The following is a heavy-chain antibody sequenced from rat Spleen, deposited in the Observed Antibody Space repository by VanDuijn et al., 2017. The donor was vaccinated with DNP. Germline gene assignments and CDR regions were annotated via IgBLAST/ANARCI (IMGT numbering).Heavy chain of an antibody. D-gene: IGHD1-12*02. CDR3: TKKDGSFYYEYYFDH. CDR2: MWNSGST. CDR1: GFSLTSYH. J-gene: IGHJ2*01. V-gene: IGHV2-43*01. Sequence: QVQLKESGPGLVQPSQTLSLTCTVSGFSLTSYHVSWVRQPPGKGLEWMGLMWNSGSTAYNSALKSRLSISRDTSKSQVFLKRNSLKTEDTAIYFCTKKDGSFYYEYYFDHWGQGVMVTVSS.